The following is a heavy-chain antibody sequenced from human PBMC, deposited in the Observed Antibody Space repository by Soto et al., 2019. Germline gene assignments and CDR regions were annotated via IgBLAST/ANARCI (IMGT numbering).Heavy chain of an antibody. CDR3: ARGQVVAAQH. CDR2: IYHSGST. D-gene: IGHD2-15*01. Sequence: SETLSLTCAVSGGSISSGGYSWSWTRQPPGKGLEWIGYIYHSGSTYYNPSLKSRVTISVDRSKNQFSLKLSSVTAADTDVYYCARGQVVAAQHWGQGTLVTVSS. J-gene: IGHJ4*02. CDR1: GGSISSGGYS. V-gene: IGHV4-30-2*01.